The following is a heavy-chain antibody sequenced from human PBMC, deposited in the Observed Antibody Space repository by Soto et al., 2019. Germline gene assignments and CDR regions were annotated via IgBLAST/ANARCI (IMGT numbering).Heavy chain of an antibody. J-gene: IGHJ4*02. Sequence: QVQLVQSGAEVKKPESSVKVSCKASGGTFSSYAISWVRQAPGQGLEWMGGIIPIFGTANYAQKFQGRVTITADESTSTAYMELSSLRSEDTAVYYCARGGRDTIGWELPPDYWGQGTLVTVSS. V-gene: IGHV1-69*12. D-gene: IGHD1-26*01. CDR2: IIPIFGTA. CDR3: ARGGRDTIGWELPPDY. CDR1: GGTFSSYA.